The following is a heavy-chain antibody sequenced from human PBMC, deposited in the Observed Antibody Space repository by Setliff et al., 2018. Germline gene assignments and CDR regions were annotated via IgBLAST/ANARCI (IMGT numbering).Heavy chain of an antibody. V-gene: IGHV4-61*09. CDR2: IYTSWST. D-gene: IGHD3-3*01. CDR1: GGSMNSGSYY. Sequence: SETLSLTCTVSGGSMNSGSYYWSFIRQPAGKGLEWIGQIYTSWSTNYNPSLKSRVTISLDTSKNQFSLKLSSVTAADTAVYYCARLSGFLYIDVWGKGTTVTVSS. J-gene: IGHJ6*03. CDR3: ARLSGFLYIDV.